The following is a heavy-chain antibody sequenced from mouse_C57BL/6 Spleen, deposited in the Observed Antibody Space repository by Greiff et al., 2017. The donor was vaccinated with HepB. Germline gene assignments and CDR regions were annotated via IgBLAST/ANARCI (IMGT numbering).Heavy chain of an antibody. D-gene: IGHD3-2*02. V-gene: IGHV1-62-2*01. CDR3: ARQDSSGYDGYAMDY. CDR1: GYTFTEYT. CDR2: FYPGSGSI. J-gene: IGHJ4*01. Sequence: QVHVKQSGAELVKPGASVKLSCKASGYTFTEYTIHWVKQRSGQGLEWIGWFYPGSGSIKYNEKFKDKATLTADKSSSTVYMELSRLTSEDSAVYFGARQDSSGYDGYAMDYWGQGTSVTVSS.